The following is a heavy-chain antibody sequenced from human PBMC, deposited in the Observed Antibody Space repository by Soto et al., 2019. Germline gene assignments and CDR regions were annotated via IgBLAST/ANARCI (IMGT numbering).Heavy chain of an antibody. CDR2: ISAYNGNT. D-gene: IGHD6-19*01. J-gene: IGHJ6*03. CDR3: ASGSARIAVAGTDYYYYYMGV. Sequence: QVQLVQSGAEVKKPGASVKVSCKASDYTFTSYGISWVRQAPGQGLEWMGWISAYNGNTNYAQKLQGRVTMTTDTSTSTAYLELRGLRSDDTAVYYCASGSARIAVAGTDYYYYYMGVWGKGNTVTVSS. CDR1: DYTFTSYG. V-gene: IGHV1-18*01.